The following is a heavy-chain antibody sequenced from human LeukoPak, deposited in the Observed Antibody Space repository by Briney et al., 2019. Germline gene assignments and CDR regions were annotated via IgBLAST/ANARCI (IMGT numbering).Heavy chain of an antibody. CDR1: GFTFDDYA. CDR2: VKGGGYT. J-gene: IGHJ3*01. CDR3: ARDNGDSYVLDL. V-gene: IGHV3-43*02. D-gene: IGHD2-21*02. Sequence: GGSLRLSCAASGFTFDDYAMHWVRRAPGKNLEWVSIVKGGGYTYNADSVKGRFTASRDNSKDSLYLQMNSLRTEDTGFYYCARDNGDSYVLDLWGQGTLVTVSS.